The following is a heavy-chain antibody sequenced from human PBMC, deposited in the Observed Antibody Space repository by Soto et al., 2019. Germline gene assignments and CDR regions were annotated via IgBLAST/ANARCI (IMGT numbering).Heavy chain of an antibody. CDR2: IIPILGIA. Sequence: SVKVSCKASGGTFSSYTISWVRQAPGQGLEWMGRIIPILGIANYAQKYQGRVTITADKSTSTAYMELSSLRSEDTAVYYCARVIVATSYWAHWFDPWGQGTLVTVSS. CDR1: GGTFSSYT. V-gene: IGHV1-69*02. J-gene: IGHJ5*02. D-gene: IGHD5-12*01. CDR3: ARVIVATSYWAHWFDP.